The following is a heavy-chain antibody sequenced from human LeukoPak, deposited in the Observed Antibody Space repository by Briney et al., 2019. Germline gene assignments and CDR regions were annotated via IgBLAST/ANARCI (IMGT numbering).Heavy chain of an antibody. V-gene: IGHV4-34*01. CDR1: GGSFSGYY. Sequence: KASETLSLTCAVYGGSFSGYYWSWIRQPPGKGLEWIGEINHSGSTNYNPSLKSRVTISVDTSKNQFSLKLSSVTAADTAVYYCASRGVEYGIAVDEVDYWGQGTLVTVSS. D-gene: IGHD6-19*01. CDR2: INHSGST. J-gene: IGHJ4*02. CDR3: ASRGVEYGIAVDEVDY.